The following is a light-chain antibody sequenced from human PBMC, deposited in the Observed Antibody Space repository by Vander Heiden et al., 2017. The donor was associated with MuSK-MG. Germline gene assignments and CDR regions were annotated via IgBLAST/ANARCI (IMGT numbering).Light chain of an antibody. Sequence: PGERATLSCRASQSVSSYLAWYQQKPGQAPRLLIYDASNRANGIPARFSGSGSGTDFTLTSSSREPEDFAVYYWQQRSNLLTFGGGTKVEIK. J-gene: IGKJ4*01. V-gene: IGKV3-11*01. CDR3: QQRSNLLT. CDR1: QSVSSY. CDR2: DAS.